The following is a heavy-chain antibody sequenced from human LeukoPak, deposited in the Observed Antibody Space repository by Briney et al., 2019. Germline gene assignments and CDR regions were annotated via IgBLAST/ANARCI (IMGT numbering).Heavy chain of an antibody. CDR1: GYTFTGYY. CDR2: INPNSGGT. CDR3: ARGGSGWFDAFDI. Sequence: GASVNVSCKASGYTFTGYYMHWVRQAPGQGLEWMGWINPNSGGTNYAQKFLGRVTMTRDTSITTAYMELSRLRSDDTAVYYCARGGSGWFDAFDIWGQGTMVTVSS. V-gene: IGHV1-2*02. J-gene: IGHJ3*02. D-gene: IGHD6-19*01.